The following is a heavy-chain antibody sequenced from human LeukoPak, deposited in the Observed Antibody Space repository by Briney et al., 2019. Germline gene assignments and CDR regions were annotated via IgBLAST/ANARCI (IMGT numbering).Heavy chain of an antibody. CDR2: IYPGDSDT. D-gene: IGHD3-22*01. CDR3: ARYYYDSSGYYEGYNWFDP. V-gene: IGHV5-51*01. CDR1: GDSFTSYW. Sequence: GESLKISCKGSGDSFTSYWICWVRQMPGKGLEWMGIIYPGDSDTRYSPSFQGQVTISADKSISAAYLQWSSLKASDTAMYYCARYYYDSSGYYEGYNWFDPWGQGTLVTVSS. J-gene: IGHJ5*02.